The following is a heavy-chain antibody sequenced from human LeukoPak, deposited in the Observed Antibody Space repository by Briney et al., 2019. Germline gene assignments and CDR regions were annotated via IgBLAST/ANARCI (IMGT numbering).Heavy chain of an antibody. Sequence: SETLSLTCTVSGGSISSYYWSWLRQPAGKGLEWIGRIYTSGSTNYNPSLKSRVTISVDTSKNQFSLKLSSVTAADTAVYYCARLSPLTGAYYYMDVWGKGTTVTVSS. CDR1: GGSISSYY. CDR3: ARLSPLTGAYYYMDV. D-gene: IGHD7-27*01. CDR2: IYTSGST. J-gene: IGHJ6*03. V-gene: IGHV4-4*07.